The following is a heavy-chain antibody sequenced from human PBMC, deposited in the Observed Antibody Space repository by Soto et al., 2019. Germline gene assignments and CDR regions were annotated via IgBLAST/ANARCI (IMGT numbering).Heavy chain of an antibody. CDR1: GGTFSSYA. V-gene: IGHV1-69*06. Sequence: GASVKVSCKASGGTFSSYAISWVRQAPGQGLEWMGGIIPIFGTANYAQKFQGRVTITADKSTSTAYMELSSLRSEDTAVYYCARENDSSGQNAFDIWGQGTMVTVSS. CDR2: IIPIFGTA. J-gene: IGHJ3*02. D-gene: IGHD3-22*01. CDR3: ARENDSSGQNAFDI.